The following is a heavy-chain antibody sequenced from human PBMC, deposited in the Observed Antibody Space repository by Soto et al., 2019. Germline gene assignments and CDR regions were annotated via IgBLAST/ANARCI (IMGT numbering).Heavy chain of an antibody. J-gene: IGHJ4*02. CDR2: ISYDGSNK. Sequence: HPGGSLRLSXAASGFTFSSYGMHWVRQAPGKGLEWVAVISYDGSNKYYADSVKGRFTISRDNSKNTLYLQMNSLRAEDTAVYYCAKGPYDSSGYYPYYFDYWGQGTLVTVSS. CDR1: GFTFSSYG. CDR3: AKGPYDSSGYYPYYFDY. V-gene: IGHV3-30*18. D-gene: IGHD3-22*01.